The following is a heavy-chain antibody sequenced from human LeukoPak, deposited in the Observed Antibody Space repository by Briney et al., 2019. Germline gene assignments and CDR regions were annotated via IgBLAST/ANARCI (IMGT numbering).Heavy chain of an antibody. CDR3: ARGHSEQQLALDY. CDR2: INPNSGGT. Sequence: ASVKVSCKASGYTFTGYYMHWVRQAPGQGLEWMGWINPNSGGTNYAQKFQGRVTMTRDTSISTAYMELSRLRSDDTAVYYCARGHSEQQLALDYWGQGTLVTVSS. D-gene: IGHD6-13*01. J-gene: IGHJ4*02. V-gene: IGHV1-2*02. CDR1: GYTFTGYY.